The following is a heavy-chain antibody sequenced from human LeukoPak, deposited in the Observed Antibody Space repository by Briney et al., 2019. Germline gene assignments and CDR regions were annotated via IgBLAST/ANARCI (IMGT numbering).Heavy chain of an antibody. V-gene: IGHV1-2*02. J-gene: IGHJ4*02. D-gene: IGHD1-26*01. CDR3: ALQVGATQGYFDY. CDR1: GYTFTGYY. CDR2: INPNSGGT. Sequence: AASAKVSCKASGYTFTGYYMHWVRQAPGQGLEWMGWINPNSGGTNYAQKFQGRVTMTRDTSISTAYMELSRLRSDDTAVYYCALQVGATQGYFDYWGQGTLVTVSS.